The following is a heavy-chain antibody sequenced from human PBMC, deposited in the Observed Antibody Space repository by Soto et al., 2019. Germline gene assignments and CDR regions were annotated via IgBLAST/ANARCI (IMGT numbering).Heavy chain of an antibody. D-gene: IGHD3-22*01. CDR2: IYYGGST. CDR1: GGSISSGGYY. J-gene: IGHJ4*01. CDR3: ARGGYYYENSGQNAYDY. Sequence: SETLSLTCTVSGGSISSGGYYWSWIRQHPGKGLEWIGYIYYGGSTYYNPSLKSRATISGDTSKNQFSLKLSSVTAADTAVYYCARGGYYYENSGQNAYDYWGQGILVTSPQ. V-gene: IGHV4-31*03.